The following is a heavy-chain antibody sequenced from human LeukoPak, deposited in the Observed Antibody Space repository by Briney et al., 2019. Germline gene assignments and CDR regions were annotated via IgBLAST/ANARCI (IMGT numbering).Heavy chain of an antibody. CDR3: AREFSSKLEWLAYVTGDDAFDV. CDR2: VNPKTGGT. Sequence: GASVKVSCKAFGYIFTGYHLHWVRQAPRQGLECMGWVNPKTGGTNYARKFQGRVTMNRDTSINTVNMELSRLTSDHTAVYYCAREFSSKLEWLAYVTGDDAFDVWGQGTMITVS. CDR1: GYIFTGYH. J-gene: IGHJ3*01. D-gene: IGHD3-3*01. V-gene: IGHV1-2*02.